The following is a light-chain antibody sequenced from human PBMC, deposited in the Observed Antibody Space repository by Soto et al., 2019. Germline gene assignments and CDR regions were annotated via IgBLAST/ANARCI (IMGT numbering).Light chain of an antibody. CDR1: HSISTY. CDR3: QQTYSAPLT. CDR2: TAS. J-gene: IGKJ4*01. V-gene: IGKV1-39*01. Sequence: DVHIAYSSCSLTASVVGRVTITCRASHSISTYLNWYQQKPGKVPKLLIYTASSLQSGVPSRFSGSGSGTDFTLTITSLQPEDFATYYCQQTYSAPLTFGGGTKVDIK.